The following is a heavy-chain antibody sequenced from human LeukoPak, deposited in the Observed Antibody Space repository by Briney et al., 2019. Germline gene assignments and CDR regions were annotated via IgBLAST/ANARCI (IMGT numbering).Heavy chain of an antibody. J-gene: IGHJ4*02. D-gene: IGHD3-10*01. CDR1: GFTFSSYG. V-gene: IGHV3-30*19. CDR3: ARDRTGEPLAESLDY. Sequence: TGGSLRLSCAASGFTFSSYGMHWVRQAPGKGLEWVAVISYDGSNKYYADSVKGRFTISRDNSKNTLYLQMNSLRAEDTAVYYCARDRTGEPLAESLDYWGQGTLVTVSS. CDR2: ISYDGSNK.